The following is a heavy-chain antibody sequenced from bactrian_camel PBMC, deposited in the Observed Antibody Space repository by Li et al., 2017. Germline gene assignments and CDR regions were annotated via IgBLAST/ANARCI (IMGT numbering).Heavy chain of an antibody. D-gene: IGHD2*01. V-gene: IGHV3-2*01. CDR3: AAWRRGTGSWTN. Sequence: VQLVESGGGLVQPGGSLRLSCAASGFTFSSYYGCWVRQAPGKGLEWVTSVPNDGTNIVYAVSVKGRFTVSRDNAKNTVHLQMNSLKSEDTALYYCAAWRRGTGSWTNWGQGTQVTV. CDR2: VPNDGTNI. CDR1: GFTFSSYY. J-gene: IGHJ4*01.